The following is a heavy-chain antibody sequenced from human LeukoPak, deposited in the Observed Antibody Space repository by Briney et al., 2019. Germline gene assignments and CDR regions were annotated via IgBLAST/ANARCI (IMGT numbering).Heavy chain of an antibody. V-gene: IGHV4-34*01. J-gene: IGHJ5*02. D-gene: IGHD6-13*01. CDR2: INHSGAT. Sequence: PSETLSLTCVVYGGSFSGYYWSWIRQPPGKGLEWIGEINHSGATNYNPSLKSRVTVSVDTSNDQFSLKLSSVTAADTAMYYCAGSRVWANSGTWYYWFDPWGQGTPVTVSS. CDR3: AGSRVWANSGTWYYWFDP. CDR1: GGSFSGYY.